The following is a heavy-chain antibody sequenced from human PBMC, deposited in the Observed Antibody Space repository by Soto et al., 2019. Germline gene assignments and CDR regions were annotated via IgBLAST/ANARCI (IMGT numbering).Heavy chain of an antibody. CDR1: VFTFSSYA. V-gene: IGHV3-23*01. J-gene: IGHJ4*02. CDR2: ISGSGGST. Sequence: GWSLRLSCASSVFTFSSYAMSWVRQAPGKGLEWVSAISGSGGSTYYADSVKGRFTISRDNSKNTLYLQMNSLRAEDTAVYYCAKDRAAAGTEDYWGQGTLVTVSS. CDR3: AKDRAAAGTEDY. D-gene: IGHD6-13*01.